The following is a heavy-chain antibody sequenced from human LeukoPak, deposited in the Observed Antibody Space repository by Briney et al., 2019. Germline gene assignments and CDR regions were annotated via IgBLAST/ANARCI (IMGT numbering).Heavy chain of an antibody. CDR1: GYSFISGYY. Sequence: SETLSLTCTVSGYSFISGYYWGWIRQPPGKVLEWIGTIYHSESIYYNPSLKSRVTISVDTSKNQFSLKLSSVTAADTAVYYCARRSSGNYEYYFDYWGQGTLVTVSS. CDR3: ARRSSGNYEYYFDY. D-gene: IGHD3-10*01. J-gene: IGHJ4*02. CDR2: IYHSESI. V-gene: IGHV4-38-2*02.